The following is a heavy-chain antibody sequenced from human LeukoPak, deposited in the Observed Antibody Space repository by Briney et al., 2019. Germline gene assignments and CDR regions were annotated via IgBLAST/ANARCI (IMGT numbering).Heavy chain of an antibody. J-gene: IGHJ4*02. Sequence: SETLSLTCAVSGGSISSGGYSWSWIRQPPGKGLEWIGSIYYSGNTYYNPSLKSRVTISVDTSKNQFSLKLSSVTAADTAVYYCARRQARITIFGVVTPDYFDYWGQGTLVTVSS. CDR3: ARRQARITIFGVVTPDYFDY. CDR1: GGSISSGGYS. CDR2: IYYSGNT. D-gene: IGHD3-3*01. V-gene: IGHV4-30-2*03.